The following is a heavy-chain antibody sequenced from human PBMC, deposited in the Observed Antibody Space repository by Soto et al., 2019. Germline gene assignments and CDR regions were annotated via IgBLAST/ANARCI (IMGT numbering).Heavy chain of an antibody. Sequence: ASVKVSCRASGYTFTSYAMHWVRQAPGQRLEWMGWINAGNGNTKYSQKFQGRVTITRDTSASTAYMELSSLRSEDTAVYYCARCPTPTYDFWSAYPSYGTDVWGQGPTVTLSS. D-gene: IGHD3-3*01. V-gene: IGHV1-3*01. CDR3: ARCPTPTYDFWSAYPSYGTDV. CDR2: INAGNGNT. CDR1: GYTFTSYA. J-gene: IGHJ6*02.